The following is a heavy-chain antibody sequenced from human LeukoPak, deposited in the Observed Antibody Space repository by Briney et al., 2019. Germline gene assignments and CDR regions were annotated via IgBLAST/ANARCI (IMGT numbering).Heavy chain of an antibody. D-gene: IGHD2-2*01. CDR1: GFTFSSYA. J-gene: IGHJ3*02. CDR2: IKSKTDGGTT. CDR3: TTKDIVVVPAGNAFDI. V-gene: IGHV3-15*01. Sequence: SGGSLRLSCAASGFTFSSYAMSWVRQAPGKGLEWVGRIKSKTDGGTTDYAAPVKGRFTISRDDSKNTLYLQMNSLKTEDTAVYYCTTKDIVVVPAGNAFDIWGQGTMVTVSS.